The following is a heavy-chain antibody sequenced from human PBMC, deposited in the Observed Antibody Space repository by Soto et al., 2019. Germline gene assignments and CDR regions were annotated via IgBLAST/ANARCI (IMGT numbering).Heavy chain of an antibody. V-gene: IGHV4-59*08. D-gene: IGHD1-26*01. CDR2: ISYSGAT. CDR1: GASISGYH. J-gene: IGHJ3*02. CDR3: ARQPLHRVGSSISTLDI. Sequence: PSETLSLTCTVSGASISGYHWSWIRQFPGKGLECLGYISYSGATNYNPSLKSRVTMSIDTSKNQFSLHLNSVTAADTAVYYCARQPLHRVGSSISTLDIWGQGTVVTVSS.